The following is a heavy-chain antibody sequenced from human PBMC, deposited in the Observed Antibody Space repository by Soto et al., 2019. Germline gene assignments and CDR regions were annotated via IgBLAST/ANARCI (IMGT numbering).Heavy chain of an antibody. V-gene: IGHV3-66*01. CDR1: GFNVSRHY. D-gene: IGHD1-1*01. J-gene: IGHJ4*02. CDR3: TSGLDDAKIHY. Sequence: GGSLRLSCAGSGFNVSRHYMTWVRLAAGKGLEWVAFIHPTGEPFYSDSVKGRFAISRDTFKNTLSLQMNSLRVEDTAVHYCTSGLDDAKIHYWGQGTLVTVSS. CDR2: IHPTGEP.